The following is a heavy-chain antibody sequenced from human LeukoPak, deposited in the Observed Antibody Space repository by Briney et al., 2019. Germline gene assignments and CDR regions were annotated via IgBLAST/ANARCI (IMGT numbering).Heavy chain of an antibody. V-gene: IGHV1-2*06. CDR1: GYTFTGYY. D-gene: IGHD3-3*01. J-gene: IGHJ3*02. CDR2: INPNTGGT. Sequence: GASVKVSCKASGYTFTGYYMHWVRQAPGQGLEWMGRINPNTGGTNYAQNFQDRVTMTRDTSISTAYMELSRLRSDDTAVYYCARGPYYDLPTGAFDIWGQGTMVTVSS. CDR3: ARGPYYDLPTGAFDI.